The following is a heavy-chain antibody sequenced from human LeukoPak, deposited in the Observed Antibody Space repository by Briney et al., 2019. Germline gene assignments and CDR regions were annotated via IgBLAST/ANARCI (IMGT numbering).Heavy chain of an antibody. Sequence: SQTLSLTCTVSGGSISSGDYYWSWIRQPPGKGLELIGYIYYSGSTYYNPSLKSRVSISLDKSKNQLSLKVNSATAADTAVYYCARANGDYLAVDYWGQGSLVTVSS. D-gene: IGHD4-17*01. CDR3: ARANGDYLAVDY. CDR2: IYYSGST. CDR1: GGSISSGDYY. J-gene: IGHJ4*02. V-gene: IGHV4-30-4*01.